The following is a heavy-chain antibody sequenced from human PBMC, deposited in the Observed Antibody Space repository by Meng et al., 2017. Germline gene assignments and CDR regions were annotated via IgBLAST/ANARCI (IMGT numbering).Heavy chain of an antibody. CDR3: AKDYMVRGVMGY. CDR1: GFHVRSDA. D-gene: IGHD3-10*01. Sequence: VLLVGSGGCLAQPGGSLRLSCAGSGFHVRSDAMSWVRQAPGKGLEWVSAISGSGGSTYYADSVKGRFTISRDNSKNTLYLQMNSLRAEDTAVYYCAKDYMVRGVMGYWGQGTLVTVSS. J-gene: IGHJ4*02. V-gene: IGHV3-23*04. CDR2: ISGSGGST.